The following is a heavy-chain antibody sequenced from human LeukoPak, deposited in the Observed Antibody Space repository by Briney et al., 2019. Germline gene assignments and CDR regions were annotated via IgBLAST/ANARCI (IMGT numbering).Heavy chain of an antibody. D-gene: IGHD4-17*01. J-gene: IGHJ3*02. CDR3: ARPVTLDAFDI. CDR2: IIPILGIA. V-gene: IGHV1-69*04. Sequence: RASVKVSCKASGGTFSSYAISWVRQAPGQGLEWMGRIIPILGIANYAQKFQGRVTITADKSTSTAYMELSSLRSEDTAVYYCARPVTLDAFDIWGQGTMVTVSS. CDR1: GGTFSSYA.